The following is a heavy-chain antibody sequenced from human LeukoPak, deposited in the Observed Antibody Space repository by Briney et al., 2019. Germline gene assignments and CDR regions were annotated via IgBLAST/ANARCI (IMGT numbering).Heavy chain of an antibody. CDR1: GFTFSSYE. CDR2: ISSSGSTI. Sequence: GGSLRLSCAASGFTFSSYEMNWVRQAPGKGLEWVSYISSSGSTIYYADSVKGRFTISRDNSKNTLYLQISSLRTEDTAVYYCARDPRGPTGYDSSGRDSFDYWGQGTLVTVSS. J-gene: IGHJ4*02. CDR3: ARDPRGPTGYDSSGRDSFDY. V-gene: IGHV3-48*03. D-gene: IGHD3-22*01.